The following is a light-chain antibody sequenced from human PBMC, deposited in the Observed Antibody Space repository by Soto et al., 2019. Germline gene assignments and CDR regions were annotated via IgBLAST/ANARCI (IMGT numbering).Light chain of an antibody. Sequence: QSALTQPASVSGSLGQSITISCTGAASDIGYYNFVSWYQQHPATAPKLIIYDVSHRPSGISFRFSGSKSGNTASLTISGLRPEDEAAYYCASYTGTDTPWVFGGGTKLTVL. CDR2: DVS. V-gene: IGLV2-14*03. CDR3: ASYTGTDTPWV. J-gene: IGLJ3*02. CDR1: ASDIGYYNF.